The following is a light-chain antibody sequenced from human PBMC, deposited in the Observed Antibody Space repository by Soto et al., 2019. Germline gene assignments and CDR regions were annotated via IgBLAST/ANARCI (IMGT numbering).Light chain of an antibody. CDR3: SAYTARSTLV. V-gene: IGLV2-14*01. Sequence: QSALTQPASVSGSPGQSITISCTGTSSDVGAYIFVSWYQQHPGKAPKLMIYEVRNRPSGISSRFSGSRSGNTASLTISGLQSEDEGDYYCSAYTARSTLVFGGGTKLTVL. CDR2: EVR. CDR1: SSDVGAYIF. J-gene: IGLJ3*02.